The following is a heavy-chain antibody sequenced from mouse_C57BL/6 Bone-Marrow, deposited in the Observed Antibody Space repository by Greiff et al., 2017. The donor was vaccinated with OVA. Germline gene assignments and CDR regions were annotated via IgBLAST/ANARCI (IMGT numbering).Heavy chain of an antibody. V-gene: IGHV1-81*01. CDR1: GYTFTSYG. J-gene: IGHJ3*01. Sequence: VKLQESGAELARPGASVKLSCKASGYTFTSYGISWVKQRTGQGLEWIGEIYPRSGNTYYNEKFKGKATLTADKSSSTAYMELRSLTSEDSAVYFCARSYRFAYWGQGTLVTVSA. CDR2: IYPRSGNT. D-gene: IGHD1-1*01. CDR3: ARSYRFAY.